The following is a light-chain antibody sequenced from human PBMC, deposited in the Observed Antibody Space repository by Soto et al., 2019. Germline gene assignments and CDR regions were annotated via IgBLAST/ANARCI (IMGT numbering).Light chain of an antibody. V-gene: IGLV2-14*01. J-gene: IGLJ2*01. Sequence: QSALTQPASVSGSPGQSITISCTGTSSDVGGYNYVSWYQQHPGKAPKLMIYDVSNRPSGVSNRFSGYKSGNTASLTISGLQAEYEADYYCSSYTSSSTVVFGGGTQLTVL. CDR1: SSDVGGYNY. CDR2: DVS. CDR3: SSYTSSSTVV.